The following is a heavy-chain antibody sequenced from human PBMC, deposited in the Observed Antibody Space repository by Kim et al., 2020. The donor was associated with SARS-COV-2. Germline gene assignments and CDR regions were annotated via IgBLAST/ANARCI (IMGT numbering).Heavy chain of an antibody. D-gene: IGHD3-16*01. V-gene: IGHV4-31*03. Sequence: SETLSLTCTVSGDSITNGGYYWSWIRQFPGKGLEWIGYIHYTGSGTNNPSLQSRVIISVDTSENQFSLKLSSVTVADTAVYYCARDRTPWESTGLGGGEWGPGILVTISS. CDR1: GDSITNGGYY. CDR2: IHYTGSG. J-gene: IGHJ4*02. CDR3: ARDRTPWESTGLGGGE.